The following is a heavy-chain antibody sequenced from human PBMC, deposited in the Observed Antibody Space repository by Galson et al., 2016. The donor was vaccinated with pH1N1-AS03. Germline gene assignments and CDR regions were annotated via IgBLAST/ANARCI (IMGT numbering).Heavy chain of an antibody. CDR3: AKDLLSGGCFTAADS. J-gene: IGHJ4*02. V-gene: IGHV3-9*01. D-gene: IGHD2-15*01. CDR2: MSWHSAIL. Sequence: SLRLSCAASGFTFEDYAMHWVRQVPGKGLEWVSGMSWHSAILGYADSVKGRFTISRDNAQNSLYLQMSSLRPEDTAVYFCAKDLLSGGCFTAADSWGQGTLVTVSS. CDR1: GFTFEDYA.